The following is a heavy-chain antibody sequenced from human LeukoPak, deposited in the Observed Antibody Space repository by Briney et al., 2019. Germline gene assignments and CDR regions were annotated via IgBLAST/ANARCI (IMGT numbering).Heavy chain of an antibody. D-gene: IGHD3-10*01. CDR1: GGSISSSYSY. J-gene: IGHJ3*02. CDR3: ATYTSWYGGAFDI. CDR2: IYKSGST. V-gene: IGHV4-39*01. Sequence: PSETLSLTCTVSGGSISSSYSYWGWIRQPPGKGLEWIGSIYKSGSTSYNPSLKSRVTISVDTSKNQFSLKLSSVTAADTALYYCATYTSWYGGAFDIWGQGTMVTVSS.